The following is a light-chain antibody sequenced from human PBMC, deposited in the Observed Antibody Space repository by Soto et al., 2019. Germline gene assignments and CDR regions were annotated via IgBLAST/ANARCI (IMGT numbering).Light chain of an antibody. J-gene: IGKJ4*02. CDR1: QSISSW. CDR3: QKYDSVPFT. CDR2: GAS. V-gene: IGKV1-27*01. Sequence: DILMTQSPSTLSASVGDRVTISCRASQSISSWLAWFQQKPGKVPSLLIYGASTLQSGVPSRFSGSGSGTDFTLAISNVQPEDVATYYCQKYDSVPFTFGGGTKVEIK.